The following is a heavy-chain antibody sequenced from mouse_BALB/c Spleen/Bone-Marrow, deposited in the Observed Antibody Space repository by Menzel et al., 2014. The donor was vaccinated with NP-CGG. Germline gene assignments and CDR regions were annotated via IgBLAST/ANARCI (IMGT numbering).Heavy chain of an antibody. J-gene: IGHJ4*01. CDR1: GFTFSTYG. V-gene: IGHV5-6*01. CDR3: TRQGNWNNYAMDY. CDR2: ISSGGGYT. Sequence: EVQLVESGGDLVKPGGSLKLSCAASGFTFSTYGMSWVRQTPDKRLEWVATISSGGGYTYYPDSVKGRFTISRDNAKNTLYLQRSSLKPEDTAMYYCTRQGNWNNYAMDYWGQGTSVTVSS. D-gene: IGHD2-1*01.